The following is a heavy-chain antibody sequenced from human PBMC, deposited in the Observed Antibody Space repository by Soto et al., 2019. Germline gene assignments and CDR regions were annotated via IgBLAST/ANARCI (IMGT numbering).Heavy chain of an antibody. V-gene: IGHV4-4*02. D-gene: IGHD3-9*01. J-gene: IGHJ5*02. CDR3: AGQWAAGYGAFDP. CDR1: GGSINSNRW. CDR2: IHDGGTT. Sequence: QVKLQESGPGLVKPSGTLSLTCAVSGGSINSNRWWTWVRQAPGKGLEWIGEIHDGGTTNYNLSLKRRVTLSIDESKNQFSLDMKSVSAADPAVYYCAGQWAAGYGAFDPWGQGILVTVSS.